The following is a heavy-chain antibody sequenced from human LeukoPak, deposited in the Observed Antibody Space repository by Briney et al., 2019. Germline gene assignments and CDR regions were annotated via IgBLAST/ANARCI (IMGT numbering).Heavy chain of an antibody. V-gene: IGHV4-34*01. CDR3: AKDGESMVRGVYYFDY. CDR2: INHSGST. J-gene: IGHJ4*02. Sequence: PSETLSLTCAVYGGSFSGYYWSWIRQPPGKGLEWIGEINHSGSTNYNPSLKSRVTISVDTSKNQFSLKLSSVTAADTAVYYCAKDGESMVRGVYYFDYWGQGTLVTVSS. D-gene: IGHD3-10*01. CDR1: GGSFSGYY.